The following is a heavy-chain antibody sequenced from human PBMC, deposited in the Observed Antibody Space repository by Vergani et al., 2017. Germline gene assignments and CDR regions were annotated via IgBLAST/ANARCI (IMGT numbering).Heavy chain of an antibody. V-gene: IGHV4-4*07. CDR3: ARDRRDYRNYYYYYYMDV. D-gene: IGHD4-11*01. CDR2: IYTSGST. CDR1: GCSISSYY. J-gene: IGHJ6*03. Sequence: QVQLQESGPGLVKPSETLSLTCTVSGCSISSYYWSWIRQPAGKGLEWIGRIYTSGSTNYNPSLKSRVTMSVDTSKNQFSLKLSSVTAADTAVYYCARDRRDYRNYYYYYYMDVGGKGTTVTVSS.